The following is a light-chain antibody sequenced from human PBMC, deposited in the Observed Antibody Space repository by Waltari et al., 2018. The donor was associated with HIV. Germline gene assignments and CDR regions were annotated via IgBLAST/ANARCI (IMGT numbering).Light chain of an antibody. Sequence: DIVMTQSPLSLPVTPGEPASISCRSSQSLLHSNGYNYLDWYVQKPGQSPQLLIYLGSTRASVVPDRFSGSGSGTDFTLKISRVESEDVGVYYCMQALQTPPTFGGGSMVEIK. J-gene: IGKJ4*01. CDR2: LGS. V-gene: IGKV2-28*01. CDR3: MQALQTPPT. CDR1: QSLLHSNGYNY.